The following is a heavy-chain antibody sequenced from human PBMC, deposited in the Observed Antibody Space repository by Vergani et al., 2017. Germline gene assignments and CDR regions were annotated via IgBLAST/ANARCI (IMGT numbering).Heavy chain of an antibody. Sequence: EVQLVESGGGLVQPGGSLRLSCAASGFTFSSYWMSWVRQAPGKGLEWVANIKQDGSEKYYVDSVKGRFTISRDNAKNSLYLQMNSLRAEDTAVYYCAKFWEMATIDAFDIWGQGTMVTVSS. CDR2: IKQDGSEK. CDR3: AKFWEMATIDAFDI. V-gene: IGHV3-7*01. D-gene: IGHD5-24*01. J-gene: IGHJ3*02. CDR1: GFTFSSYW.